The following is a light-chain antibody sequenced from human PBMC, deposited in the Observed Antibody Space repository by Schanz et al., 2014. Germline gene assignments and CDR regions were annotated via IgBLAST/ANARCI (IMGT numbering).Light chain of an antibody. J-gene: IGLJ3*02. V-gene: IGLV2-14*01. CDR3: SSYTSSSTGV. CDR2: DVS. CDR1: SSDVGGYNY. Sequence: QSALTQPASVSGSPVQSITISCTGTSSDVGGYNYVSWYQQHPGKAPKLMIYDVSNRPSGVSNRFSGSKSGNTASLTISGLQAEDEADYYCSSYTSSSTGVFGGGTKLTVL.